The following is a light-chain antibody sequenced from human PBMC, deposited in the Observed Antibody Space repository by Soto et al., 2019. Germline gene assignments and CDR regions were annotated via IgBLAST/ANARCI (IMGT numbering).Light chain of an antibody. J-gene: IGLJ2*01. CDR1: SSDVGGYNY. CDR2: EVN. CDR3: SSYTSSSTLVV. V-gene: IGLV2-14*01. Sequence: QSALTQPASVSGSPGQSITISCTGTSSDVGGYNYVSWYQQHPGKAPKLMIYEVNNRPSGVSNRFSGSKSGNTASLTISGLQCEDEADYYCSSYTSSSTLVVFGGGTKLTVL.